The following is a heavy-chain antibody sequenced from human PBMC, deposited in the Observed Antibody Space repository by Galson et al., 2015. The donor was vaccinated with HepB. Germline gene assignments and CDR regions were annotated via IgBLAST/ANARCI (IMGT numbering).Heavy chain of an antibody. D-gene: IGHD4-23*01. CDR2: ISTSRSTV. Sequence: SLRLSCAASGFTFSSYSMNWVRQAPGKGLGWVSYISTSRSTVYHADSVKGRFTTSRDNAKNSLYLQMNSLRAEDTAVYYCARGGGGNFDYWGQGTLVTVSS. J-gene: IGHJ4*02. CDR1: GFTFSSYS. V-gene: IGHV3-48*01. CDR3: ARGGGGNFDY.